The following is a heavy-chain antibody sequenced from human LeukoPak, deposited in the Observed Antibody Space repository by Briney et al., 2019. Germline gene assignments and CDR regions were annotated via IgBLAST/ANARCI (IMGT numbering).Heavy chain of an antibody. CDR3: ARTYCSGGSCGAFDI. J-gene: IGHJ3*02. CDR1: GFSVSRQY. Sequence: GGSLRLSCVASGFSVSRQYMSWVRQATGKGLEWVALISYDGSNKYYADSVKGRFTISRDNSKNTLYLQMNSLRAEDTAVYYCARTYCSGGSCGAFDIWGQGTMVTVSS. V-gene: IGHV3-30*03. D-gene: IGHD2-15*01. CDR2: ISYDGSNK.